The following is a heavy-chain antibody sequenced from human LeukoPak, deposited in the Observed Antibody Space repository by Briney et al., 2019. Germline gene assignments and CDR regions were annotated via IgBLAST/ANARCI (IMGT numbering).Heavy chain of an antibody. V-gene: IGHV3-30*18. D-gene: IGHD3-22*01. CDR2: ISYDGSNK. CDR3: AKVTRPTYYYDSSSAFDT. J-gene: IGHJ3*02. CDR1: GFTFSSYG. Sequence: PGGSLRLSCAASGFTFSSYGMHCVRQAPGKGLEWVAVISYDGSNKYYADSVKGRFTISRDNSKNTLYLQMNSLRAEDTAVYYCAKVTRPTYYYDSSSAFDTWGQGTMVTVSS.